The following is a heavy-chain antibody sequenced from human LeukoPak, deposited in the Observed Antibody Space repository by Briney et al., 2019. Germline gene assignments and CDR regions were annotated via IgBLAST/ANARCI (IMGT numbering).Heavy chain of an antibody. CDR3: ARGNKYYGDYARGLSDY. J-gene: IGHJ4*02. CDR2: MNPNSGNT. V-gene: IGHV1-8*01. Sequence: ASVKVSCEASGYTFTSFDINWVRQATGQGLEWMGWMNPNSGNTGYAQKFQGRVTMTRNTSITTAYMELSSLRSEDTAVYYCARGNKYYGDYARGLSDYWGQGTLVTVSS. D-gene: IGHD4-17*01. CDR1: GYTFTSFD.